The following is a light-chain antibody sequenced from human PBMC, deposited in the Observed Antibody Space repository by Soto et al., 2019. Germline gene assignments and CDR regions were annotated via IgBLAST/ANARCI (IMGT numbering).Light chain of an antibody. V-gene: IGKV2-28*01. CDR3: MQALQTPPT. CDR2: LGS. Sequence: TGMTQSPLSLPVTPGAPASISCRSSQSLLHSNGYNYLDWYLQKPGQSPQLLIYLGSNRASGVPDRFSGSGSGTDFTLRISRVEAEDVGVYYCMQALQTPPTFGQGTKVDIK. J-gene: IGKJ1*01. CDR1: QSLLHSNGYNY.